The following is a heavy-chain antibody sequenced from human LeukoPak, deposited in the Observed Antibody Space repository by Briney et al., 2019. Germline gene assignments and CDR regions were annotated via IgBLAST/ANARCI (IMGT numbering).Heavy chain of an antibody. CDR1: GYSFTSYW. V-gene: IGHV5-51*01. D-gene: IGHD5-18*01. Sequence: GESLKISCKGSGYSFTSYWIGWVRQMPGKGLEWMGSIYPGDSDTRYSPSFQGQVTISADKSISTAYLQWSSLKASDTAMYYCAGLLYSYGYYYYYMDVWGKGTTVTVSS. CDR3: AGLLYSYGYYYYYMDV. CDR2: IYPGDSDT. J-gene: IGHJ6*03.